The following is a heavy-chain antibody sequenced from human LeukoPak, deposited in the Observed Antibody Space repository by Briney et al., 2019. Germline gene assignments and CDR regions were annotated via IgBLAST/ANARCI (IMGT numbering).Heavy chain of an antibody. CDR3: AKSTGWYSSSWYLTY. CDR2: IYDSGST. D-gene: IGHD6-13*01. Sequence: SETLSLTCTVGSISTYYWSWIRQPPGKGLEWIGYIYDSGSTNYNPSLKSRVTISVDTSKNQFSLKLSSVTAADTAVYYCAKSTGWYSSSWYLTYWGQGILVTVSS. V-gene: IGHV4-59*12. CDR1: SISTYY. J-gene: IGHJ4*02.